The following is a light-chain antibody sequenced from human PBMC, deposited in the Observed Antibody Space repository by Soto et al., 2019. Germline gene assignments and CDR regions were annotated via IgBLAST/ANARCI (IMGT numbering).Light chain of an antibody. Sequence: QSVLTQPPSVSGAPGQRVTISCTGSSSNLGAGYDVHWYQQLPGTAPKLLIYGNNNRPSGVPDRFSGSKSGTSASLAIAGLQAEDEADYYCLSFTSSHTYVFGTGTKVTVL. J-gene: IGLJ1*01. CDR2: GNN. V-gene: IGLV1-40*01. CDR1: SSNLGAGYD. CDR3: LSFTSSHTYV.